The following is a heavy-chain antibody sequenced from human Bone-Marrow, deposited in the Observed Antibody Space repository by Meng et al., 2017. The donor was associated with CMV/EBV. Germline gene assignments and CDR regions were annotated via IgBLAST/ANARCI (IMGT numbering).Heavy chain of an antibody. Sequence: GESLKISCAASGFTFSSYAMSWVRQAPGKGLEWVSAISGSGGSTYYADSVKGRFTISRDNSKNTLYLQMNSLRAEDTAVYYCAKDNADNTIRWGYCGQGTLVTVSS. CDR2: ISGSGGST. V-gene: IGHV3-23*01. J-gene: IGHJ4*02. CDR3: AKDNADNTIRWGY. CDR1: GFTFSSYA. D-gene: IGHD3-10*01.